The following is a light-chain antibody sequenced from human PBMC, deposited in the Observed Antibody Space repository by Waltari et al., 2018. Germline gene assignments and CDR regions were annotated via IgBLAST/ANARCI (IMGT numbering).Light chain of an antibody. CDR1: QSVGTS. CDR3: QQYGGSPLT. V-gene: IGKV3-20*01. J-gene: IGKJ3*01. CDR2: GAS. Sequence: EIVLTQSPGTLSLSPGERVTLSCRASQSVGTSVAWYQQKPGQAPRLLIYGASSRATGIPDRFSGSGSATDFTLTISRLGPEDIAVYFCQQYGGSPLTFGPGTKVDIK.